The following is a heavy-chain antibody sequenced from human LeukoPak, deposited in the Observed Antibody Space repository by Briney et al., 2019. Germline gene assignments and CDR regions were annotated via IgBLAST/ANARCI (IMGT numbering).Heavy chain of an antibody. J-gene: IGHJ3*02. CDR1: GYTFTDYY. Sequence: WASVKVSCKVSGYTFTDYYMHWVQQAPGKGLEWMGLVDPEDGETIYAEKFQGRVTITADTSTDTAYMELSSLRSEDTAVYYCATDKRKYYYDTSGAFDIWGEGTMVTVSS. D-gene: IGHD3-22*01. V-gene: IGHV1-69-2*01. CDR2: VDPEDGET. CDR3: ATDKRKYYYDTSGAFDI.